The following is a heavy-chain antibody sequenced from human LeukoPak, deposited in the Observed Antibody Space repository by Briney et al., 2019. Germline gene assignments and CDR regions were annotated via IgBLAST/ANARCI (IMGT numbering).Heavy chain of an antibody. Sequence: SETLSLTCTVSGYSITSAYYWGWIRQPPGKGLEWIGEINHSGSTNYNPSLKSRVTISVDTSKNQFSLKLSSVTAADTAVYYCASHRRYSGSYYYYYMDVWGKGTTVTISS. V-gene: IGHV4-38-2*02. CDR2: INHSGST. CDR1: GYSITSAYY. CDR3: ASHRRYSGSYYYYYMDV. D-gene: IGHD1-26*01. J-gene: IGHJ6*03.